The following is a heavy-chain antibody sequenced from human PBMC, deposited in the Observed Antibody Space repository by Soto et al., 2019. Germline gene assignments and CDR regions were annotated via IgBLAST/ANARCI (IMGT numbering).Heavy chain of an antibody. CDR2: ISYDGSDK. D-gene: IGHD6-6*01. V-gene: IGHV3-30*03. CDR1: RFKVSSYG. Sequence: GASLRRSRAASRFKVSSYGMRWVRQPPGRGLEWVAFISYDGSDKYYADSVKGRFTISRDNSKNTLFVQMNSLRVEDTAFYYCARSDSSVYWGQGTPVTVSS. J-gene: IGHJ4*02. CDR3: ARSDSSVY.